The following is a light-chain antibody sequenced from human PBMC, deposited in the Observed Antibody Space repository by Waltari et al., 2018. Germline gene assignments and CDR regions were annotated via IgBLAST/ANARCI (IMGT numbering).Light chain of an antibody. Sequence: DIVMTQSPDSLAVSLGERVTINRRSSQNLLYNSDNKNYLAWFQQKPGQPPKLLIYWASTRESGVPDRFSGSGSGTEFTLTISSLQAADVAVYYCQQCYSTPYTFGQGTKLEIK. V-gene: IGKV4-1*01. J-gene: IGKJ2*01. CDR2: WAS. CDR1: QNLLYNSDNKNY. CDR3: QQCYSTPYT.